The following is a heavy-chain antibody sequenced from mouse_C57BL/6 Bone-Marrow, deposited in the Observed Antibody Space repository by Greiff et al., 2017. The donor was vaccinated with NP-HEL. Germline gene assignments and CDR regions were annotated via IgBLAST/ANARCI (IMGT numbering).Heavy chain of an antibody. J-gene: IGHJ2*01. V-gene: IGHV1-47*01. D-gene: IGHD2-3*01. CDR3: ARRGIYDGYLFDD. CDR2: FHPYNDDT. CDR1: GYTFTTYP. Sequence: VKLQESGAELVKPGASVKMSCKASGYTFTTYPIEWMKQNHGKSLEWIGNFHPYNDDTKYNEKFKGKATLTVEKSSSTVYLELSRLTSDDSAVYYCARRGIYDGYLFDDWGQGTTLTVSS.